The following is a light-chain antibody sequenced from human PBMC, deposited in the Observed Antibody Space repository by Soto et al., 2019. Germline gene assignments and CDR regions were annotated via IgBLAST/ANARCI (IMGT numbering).Light chain of an antibody. CDR3: QQYNTSSRT. CDR2: EGS. CDR1: QSINTR. J-gene: IGKJ1*01. V-gene: IGKV1-5*03. Sequence: DIQMTQSPSTLSASVGDRVTITCRASQSINTRLAWYQQKPGEAPKLLIYEGSTLERGVPSRFSGSGSGTEYTPTISRQHPDVVATFYFQQYNTSSRTFGQGTKVEVK.